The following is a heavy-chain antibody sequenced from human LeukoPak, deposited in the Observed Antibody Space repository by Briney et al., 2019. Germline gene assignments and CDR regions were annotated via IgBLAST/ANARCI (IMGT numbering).Heavy chain of an antibody. CDR2: IKQDGSEK. Sequence: GGSLRLSCAASGFTFSSYWMSWVRQAPGKGLEWVANIKQDGSEKYYVDSVKGRFTISRDNAKNSLYLQMNSLRAEDTAVYYCARDGMEANYYYYYYYMDVWGKGTTVTVSS. J-gene: IGHJ6*03. CDR1: GFTFSSYW. D-gene: IGHD4/OR15-4a*01. CDR3: ARDGMEANYYYYYYYMDV. V-gene: IGHV3-7*01.